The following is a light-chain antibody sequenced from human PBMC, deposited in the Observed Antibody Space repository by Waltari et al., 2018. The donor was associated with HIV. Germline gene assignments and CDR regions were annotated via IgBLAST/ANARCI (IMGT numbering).Light chain of an antibody. Sequence: DIQLTQSPSSLSASVVARITIPFPASQDIRNYLNWYQQKPGKAPNLLIYDTSNVQGGGPSRFSGSGSGTDFTFTIRSLQPEEFATYYCQQYDDLPLTFGQGTRLEIK. V-gene: IGKV1-33*01. CDR1: QDIRNY. CDR2: DTS. CDR3: QQYDDLPLT. J-gene: IGKJ5*01.